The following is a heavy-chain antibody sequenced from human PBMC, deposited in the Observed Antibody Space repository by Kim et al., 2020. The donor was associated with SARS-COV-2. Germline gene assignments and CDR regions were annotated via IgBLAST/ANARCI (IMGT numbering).Heavy chain of an antibody. D-gene: IGHD2-2*01. Sequence: GGSLRLSCAASGFSVKSNYMSWVRQAPGKGLEWVSVVYSGGKTFYADSVRGRFTISRDISENTVSLQMDSLRPDDSAIYYCARHSPALFDLWGQGTVVTVSS. CDR3: ARHSPALFDL. CDR1: GFSVKSNY. CDR2: VYSGGKT. J-gene: IGHJ4*02. V-gene: IGHV3-53*01.